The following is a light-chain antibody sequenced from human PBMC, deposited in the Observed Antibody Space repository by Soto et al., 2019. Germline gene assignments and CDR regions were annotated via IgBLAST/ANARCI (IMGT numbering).Light chain of an antibody. V-gene: IGLV2-14*01. CDR3: ASYTSSSTSVI. CDR2: EVS. CDR1: SSDVGGYNY. Sequence: QSVLTQPASVSGSPGQSITIFCTGTSSDVGGYNYVSWYQQHAGKAPKLMIYEVSNRPSGVSNRFSGSKSGNTASLIISGLQAEDEADYYCASYTSSSTSVIFGRGTKLTVL. J-gene: IGLJ2*01.